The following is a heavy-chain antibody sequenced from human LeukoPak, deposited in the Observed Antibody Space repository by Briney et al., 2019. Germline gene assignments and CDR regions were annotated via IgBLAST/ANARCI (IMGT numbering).Heavy chain of an antibody. CDR3: AKGHTSLAP. V-gene: IGHV3-7*01. Sequence: SGGSLRLSCAASGFSFTTSWMSWVRRAPGKGPEWVASIEQDGSEKYYVDSVKGRFTISRDNAKNSLFLQMNSLRAEDTAVYYCAKGHTSLAPGGQGALVTVSS. D-gene: IGHD5-18*01. CDR1: GFSFTTSW. CDR2: IEQDGSEK. J-gene: IGHJ4*02.